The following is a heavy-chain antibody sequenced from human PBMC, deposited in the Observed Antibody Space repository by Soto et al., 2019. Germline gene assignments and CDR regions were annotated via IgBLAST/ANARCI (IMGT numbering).Heavy chain of an antibody. D-gene: IGHD2-2*02. Sequence: GESLKISCKGSGYSFTSYWISWVRQMPGKGLEWMGRIDPSDSYTNYSPSFQGHVTISADKSTSTAYLQWSSLKASDTAMYYCARWYKLLYGDYYYYYGMDVWGQGTTVTVSS. CDR2: IDPSDSYT. J-gene: IGHJ6*02. CDR1: GYSFTSYW. CDR3: ARWYKLLYGDYYYYYGMDV. V-gene: IGHV5-10-1*01.